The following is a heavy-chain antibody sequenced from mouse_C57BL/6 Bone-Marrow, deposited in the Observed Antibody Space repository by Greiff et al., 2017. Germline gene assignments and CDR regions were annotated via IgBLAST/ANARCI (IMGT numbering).Heavy chain of an antibody. CDR2: IYPRDGST. J-gene: IGHJ3*01. Sequence: VQLQQSGPELVKPGASVKLSCKASGYTFTSYDINWVKQRPGQGLEWIGWIYPRDGSTKYNEKFKGKATLTVDTSSSTAYMELHSLTSEDSAVYFCARMNYYDYDWFAYWGQGTLVTVSA. CDR1: GYTFTSYD. V-gene: IGHV1-85*01. CDR3: ARMNYYDYDWFAY. D-gene: IGHD2-4*01.